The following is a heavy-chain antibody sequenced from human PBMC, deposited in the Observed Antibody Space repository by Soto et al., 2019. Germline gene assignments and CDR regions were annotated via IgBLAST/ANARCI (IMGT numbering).Heavy chain of an antibody. CDR2: INPNSGGT. V-gene: IGHV1-2*02. J-gene: IGHJ5*02. CDR3: ARVRIAAHWFDP. D-gene: IGHD6-25*01. CDR1: GYTFTGYY. Sequence: ASVKVSCKAYGYTFTGYYMHWVRQAPGQGLEWMGWINPNSGGTNYAQKFQGRVTMTRDTSISTAYMELSRLRSDDTAVYYCARVRIAAHWFDPWGQGTLVTVSS.